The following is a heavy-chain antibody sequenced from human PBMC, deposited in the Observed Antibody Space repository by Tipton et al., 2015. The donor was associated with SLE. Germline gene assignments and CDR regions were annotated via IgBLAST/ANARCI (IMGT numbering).Heavy chain of an antibody. V-gene: IGHV3-23*01. CDR3: AKDTGTSNYYYMDV. CDR2: ISGSGGST. CDR1: GFTFSYYA. D-gene: IGHD1-1*01. J-gene: IGHJ6*03. Sequence: SLRLSCAASGFTFSYYAMSWVRQAPGKGLEWVSAISGSGGSTYYADSVKGRFTISRDNSKNTLYLQMNSLRAEDTAVYYCAKDTGTSNYYYMDVWGKGTTVTVSS.